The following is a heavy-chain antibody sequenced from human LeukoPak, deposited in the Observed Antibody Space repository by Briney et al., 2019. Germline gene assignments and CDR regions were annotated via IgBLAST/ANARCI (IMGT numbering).Heavy chain of an antibody. CDR3: ARDWLWFGELSIPFDP. V-gene: IGHV3-33*01. J-gene: IGHJ5*02. Sequence: GGSLRLSCAASGFTFSSYGMHWVRQAPGKGLEWVAVIWYDGSNKYYADSVKGRFTISRDNSKNTLYLQMNSLRAEDTAVYYCARDWLWFGELSIPFDPWGQGTLVTVSS. D-gene: IGHD3-10*01. CDR2: IWYDGSNK. CDR1: GFTFSSYG.